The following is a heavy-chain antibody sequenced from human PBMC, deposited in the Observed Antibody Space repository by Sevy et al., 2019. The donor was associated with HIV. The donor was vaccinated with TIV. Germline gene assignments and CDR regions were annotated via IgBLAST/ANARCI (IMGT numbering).Heavy chain of an antibody. CDR1: GGSISPYY. V-gene: IGHV4-59*01. D-gene: IGHD3-16*01. Sequence: SETLSLTCTVSGGSISPYYWNWIRQPPGKGLEWIAYMYYSGSTKYNHSFKSRVTISIDTSKKQFSVKLTSVTAADTAVYYCARGGGLTDYGLDVWGQGTTVTVSS. J-gene: IGHJ6*02. CDR3: ARGGGLTDYGLDV. CDR2: MYYSGST.